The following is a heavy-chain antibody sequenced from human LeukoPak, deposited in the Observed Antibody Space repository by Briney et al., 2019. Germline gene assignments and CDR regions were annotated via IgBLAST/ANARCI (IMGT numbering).Heavy chain of an antibody. J-gene: IGHJ4*02. CDR1: GYSLSSGYY. V-gene: IGHV4-38-2*02. CDR2: IYHSGST. CDR3: ARSPSGTYGPHYFDY. D-gene: IGHD1-26*01. Sequence: PSETLSLTRTVSGYSLSSGYYWGWIRQPPGKGLEWIGSIYHSGSTYYNPSLKSRVTISVDTSKNQFSLKLSSVTAADTAVYYCARSPSGTYGPHYFDYWGQGTLVTVSS.